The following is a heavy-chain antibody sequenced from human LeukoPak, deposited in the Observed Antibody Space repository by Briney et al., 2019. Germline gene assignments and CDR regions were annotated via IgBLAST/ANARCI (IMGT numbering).Heavy chain of an antibody. Sequence: GGSLRLSCAASGFTFSSYGMHWVRQAPGKGLEWVAVIWYDGSKKYYADSVKGRFTISRDNSKNTLYLQMNSLRAEDTAVYYCARDHSSTSEYLQHWGQGTLVTVSS. V-gene: IGHV3-33*01. CDR2: IWYDGSKK. D-gene: IGHD6-13*01. CDR3: ARDHSSTSEYLQH. CDR1: GFTFSSYG. J-gene: IGHJ1*01.